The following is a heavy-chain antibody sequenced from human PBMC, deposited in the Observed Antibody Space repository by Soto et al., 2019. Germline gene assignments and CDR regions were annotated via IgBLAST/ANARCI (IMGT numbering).Heavy chain of an antibody. J-gene: IGHJ5*02. CDR3: ARDYVWFGELLYVFAP. Sequence: ASVKVSCKASGYTFTSYYMHWVRQAPGQGLEWMGIINPSGGSTSYAQKFQGRVTMTRDTSTSTVYMELSSLRSEDTAVYYCARDYVWFGELLYVFAPWGQGTLVTVSS. V-gene: IGHV1-46*01. D-gene: IGHD3-10*01. CDR1: GYTFTSYY. CDR2: INPSGGST.